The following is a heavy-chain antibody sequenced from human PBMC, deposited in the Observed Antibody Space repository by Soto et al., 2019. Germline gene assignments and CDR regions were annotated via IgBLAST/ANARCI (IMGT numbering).Heavy chain of an antibody. D-gene: IGHD2-8*01. CDR2: INHSGST. CDR3: ARGRKDILLIGWFDP. J-gene: IGHJ5*02. Sequence: SETLSLTCAVYGGSFSDYYWSWIRQPPGKGLEWMGEINHSGSTNYNPSLKSRVTMSVDTSKNQVSLKLSSVTAADTAVYYCARGRKDILLIGWFDPWGQGTPVTVSS. CDR1: GGSFSDYY. V-gene: IGHV4-34*01.